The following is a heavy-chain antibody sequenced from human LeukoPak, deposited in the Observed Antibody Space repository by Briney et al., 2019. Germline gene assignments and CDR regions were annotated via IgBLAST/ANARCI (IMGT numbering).Heavy chain of an antibody. Sequence: PGRSLRLSCAASGFTFSSYAVHWVRQAPGKGLEWVAVISYDGSNKYYADSVNGRFTISRDNSKNTLYLQMNSLRAEDTAVYYCAREPLYNNGWQRHFDSWGQGTLVTVSS. CDR1: GFTFSSYA. V-gene: IGHV3-30-3*01. J-gene: IGHJ4*02. D-gene: IGHD6-19*01. CDR3: AREPLYNNGWQRHFDS. CDR2: ISYDGSNK.